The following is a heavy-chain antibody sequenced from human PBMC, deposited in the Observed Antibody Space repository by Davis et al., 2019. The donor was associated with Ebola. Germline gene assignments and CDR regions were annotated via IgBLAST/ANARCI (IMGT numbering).Heavy chain of an antibody. Sequence: SETLSLTCTVSGGSISSGDYYWSWIRQPPGKGLEWIGYIYYSGSTYYNPSLKSRVTISVDKSKNQFSLKLSSVTAADTAVYYCTYGGTTMRYYYYGMDVWGQGTTVTVSS. J-gene: IGHJ6*02. CDR1: GGSISSGDYY. V-gene: IGHV4-30-4*03. D-gene: IGHD4-23*01. CDR2: IYYSGST. CDR3: TYGGTTMRYYYYGMDV.